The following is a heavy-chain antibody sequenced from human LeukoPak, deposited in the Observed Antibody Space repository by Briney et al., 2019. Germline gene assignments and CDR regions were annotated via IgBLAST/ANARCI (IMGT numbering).Heavy chain of an antibody. CDR3: AKDLRYWYFDL. V-gene: IGHV3-23*01. CDR2: ISGSGGDT. CDR1: EFTFSSFA. Sequence: PGGSLRLSCAASEFTFSSFAMSWLRQAAGKGLEWVSSISGSGGDTYYADSVTGRFTISRDNSKNTLYLQMNSLRAEDTAVYYCAKDLRYWYFDLWGRGTLVTVSS. J-gene: IGHJ2*01.